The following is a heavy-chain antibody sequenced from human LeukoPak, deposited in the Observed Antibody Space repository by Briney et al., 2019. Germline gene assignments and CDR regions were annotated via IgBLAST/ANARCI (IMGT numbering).Heavy chain of an antibody. D-gene: IGHD1-26*01. Sequence: ASVKVSCKASGYTFTSYYMHWVRQAPAQGLEWMGIINPSGGSTSYAQKFQGRVTMTRDTSTSTVYMELSSLRSEDTAVYYSARVYPSRSYDYWGQGTLVTVSS. CDR1: GYTFTSYY. J-gene: IGHJ4*02. CDR2: INPSGGST. V-gene: IGHV1-46*01. CDR3: ARVYPSRSYDY.